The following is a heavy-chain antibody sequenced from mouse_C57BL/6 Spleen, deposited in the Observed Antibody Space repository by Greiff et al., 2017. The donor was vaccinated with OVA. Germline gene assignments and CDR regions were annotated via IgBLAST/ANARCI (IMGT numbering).Heavy chain of an antibody. V-gene: IGHV1-15*01. D-gene: IGHD1-1*01. J-gene: IGHJ3*01. Sequence: QVQLKQSGAELVRPGASVTLSCKASGYTFTDYEMHWVKQTPVHGLEWIGAIDPETGGTAYNQKFKGKAILTADKSSSTAYMELRSLTSEDSAVYYYTRGDGSSPWFAYWGQGTLVTVSA. CDR1: GYTFTDYE. CDR3: TRGDGSSPWFAY. CDR2: IDPETGGT.